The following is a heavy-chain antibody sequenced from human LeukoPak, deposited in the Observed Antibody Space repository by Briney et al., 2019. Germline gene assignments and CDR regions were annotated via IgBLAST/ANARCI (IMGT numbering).Heavy chain of an antibody. CDR2: IWYDGSNK. Sequence: PGRSLRLSCAASGFTFNSYGMHWGRQAPGKGLEWVALIWYDGSNKYYADSVKGRFTISRDNSKNTLYLQMNSLRAEDTAVYYCARPRTYSSSWSPFDYWGQGTLVTVSS. J-gene: IGHJ4*02. CDR3: ARPRTYSSSWSPFDY. V-gene: IGHV3-33*01. D-gene: IGHD6-13*01. CDR1: GFTFNSYG.